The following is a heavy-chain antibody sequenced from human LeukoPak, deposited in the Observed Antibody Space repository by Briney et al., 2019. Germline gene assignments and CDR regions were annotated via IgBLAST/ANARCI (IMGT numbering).Heavy chain of an antibody. Sequence: GGSLRLSCAVSGFTVSSNYMSWVRQPPGKGLEWVSVIYSGGSTYYADSVKGRFTISRDNSKNTLYLQMNSLRAEDTAVYYCAKSRAAAGTPRLFDYWGQGTLVTVSS. J-gene: IGHJ4*02. V-gene: IGHV3-53*01. CDR3: AKSRAAAGTPRLFDY. CDR1: GFTVSSNY. D-gene: IGHD6-13*01. CDR2: IYSGGST.